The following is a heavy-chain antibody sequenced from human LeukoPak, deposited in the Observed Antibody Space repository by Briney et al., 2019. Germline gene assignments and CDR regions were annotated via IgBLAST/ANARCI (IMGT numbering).Heavy chain of an antibody. Sequence: GASVKVSCKASGGTFSGYAIRWVRQAPGQGLEWMGRIIPILGIANYAQKFQGRVTITADKSTSTAYMELSSLRSEDTAVYYCARDVGLAGPFDYWGQGTLVTVSS. V-gene: IGHV1-69*04. D-gene: IGHD3/OR15-3a*01. J-gene: IGHJ4*02. CDR3: ARDVGLAGPFDY. CDR1: GGTFSGYA. CDR2: IIPILGIA.